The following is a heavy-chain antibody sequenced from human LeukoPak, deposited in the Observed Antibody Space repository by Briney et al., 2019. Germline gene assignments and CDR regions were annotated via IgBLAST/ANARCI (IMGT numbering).Heavy chain of an antibody. V-gene: IGHV3-21*01. CDR2: ISSSSSYI. D-gene: IGHD2-8*01. J-gene: IGHJ4*02. Sequence: GGSLRLSCAASGFTFSSYSMNWVRQAPGKGLEWVSSISSSSSYIYYADSVKGRFTISRDNAKNSLYLQMNSLRAEDTPVYYCARDTKGYCTNGVCPRGARYYFDYWGQGTLVTVSS. CDR3: ARDTKGYCTNGVCPRGARYYFDY. CDR1: GFTFSSYS.